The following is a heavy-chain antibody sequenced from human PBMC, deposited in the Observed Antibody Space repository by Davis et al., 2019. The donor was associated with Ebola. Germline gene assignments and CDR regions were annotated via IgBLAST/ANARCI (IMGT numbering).Heavy chain of an antibody. J-gene: IGHJ4*02. CDR2: ISFSSSTI. D-gene: IGHD1-1*01. CDR1: GFTFRNSG. Sequence: GESLKISCAASGFTFRNSGMNWVRQAPGTGLEWISYISFSSSTIYYADSVRGRFTISRDNAKNTVYLQMTGLRADDTAVYFCVREGYWSLDYWGQGTLVTVSS. V-gene: IGHV3-48*04. CDR3: VREGYWSLDY.